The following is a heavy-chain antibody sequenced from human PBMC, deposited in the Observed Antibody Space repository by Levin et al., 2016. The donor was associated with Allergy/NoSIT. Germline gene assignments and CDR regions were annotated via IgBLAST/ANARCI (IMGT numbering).Heavy chain of an antibody. J-gene: IGHJ3*01. D-gene: IGHD2-2*01. CDR3: AKPFTRSTYGGFDV. CDR2: ISPTGVYT. Sequence: GESLKISCATSAFTFNNYAMSWVRQAPGKGLEWVSGISPTGVYTYYADSVKGRFTISRDNSNNTLSLLLTSLRAEDTAIYYCAKPFTRSTYGGFDVWGLGTVVTVSS. V-gene: IGHV3-23*01. CDR1: AFTFNNYA.